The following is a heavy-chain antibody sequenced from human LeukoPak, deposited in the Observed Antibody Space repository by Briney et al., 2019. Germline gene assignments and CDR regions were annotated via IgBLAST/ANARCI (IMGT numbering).Heavy chain of an antibody. D-gene: IGHD3-10*01. CDR3: ARTRYYYNSRSYGAPYYFDY. J-gene: IGHJ4*02. CDR2: MYYSGST. CDR1: GGSISSYY. Sequence: SETLSLTCTVSGGSISSYYWSWIRQPPGKGLEWIGSMYYSGSTYYNPSLKSRVTISVDTSKNQFSLKLSSVTAADTAVYYCARTRYYYNSRSYGAPYYFDYWGQGTLVTVSS. V-gene: IGHV4-59*05.